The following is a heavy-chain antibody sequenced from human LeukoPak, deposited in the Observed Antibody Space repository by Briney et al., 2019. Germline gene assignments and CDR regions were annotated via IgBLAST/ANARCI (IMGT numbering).Heavy chain of an antibody. CDR3: AKDYCASGT. V-gene: IGHV3-23*01. J-gene: IGHJ4*02. D-gene: IGHD3-10*01. CDR1: GGSVTSGDYY. Sequence: ETLSLTCTVSGGSVTSGDYYWSWIRQPPGKGLEWVSTISASGGSTYYADSVKGRFTISRDNSKNTLYLQMNSLRAEDTAVYFCAKDYCASGTWGQGTLVTVSS. CDR2: ISASGGST.